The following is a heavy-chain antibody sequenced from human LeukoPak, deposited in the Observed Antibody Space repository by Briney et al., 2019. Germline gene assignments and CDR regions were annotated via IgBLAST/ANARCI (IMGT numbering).Heavy chain of an antibody. CDR3: ARHLEYISSWKGYYFDY. CDR2: IYYSGST. Sequence: KPSETLSLTCTVSGGSINRNSHFWDWIRQSPGKGLEWIGTIYYSGSTYYSPSLKSRVTISVDTSKNQFSLELNSVTAADTAVYYCARHLEYISSWKGYYFDYWGQGILVTVSS. J-gene: IGHJ4*02. D-gene: IGHD6-13*01. V-gene: IGHV4-39*01. CDR1: GGSINRNSHF.